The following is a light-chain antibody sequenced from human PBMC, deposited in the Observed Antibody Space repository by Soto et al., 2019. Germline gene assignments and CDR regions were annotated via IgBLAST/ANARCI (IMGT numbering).Light chain of an antibody. CDR1: QSVLYDSNNKNY. J-gene: IGKJ4*01. CDR2: WAS. CDR3: QQYYSLPPA. V-gene: IGKV4-1*01. Sequence: EIIVSQSPESVAAVLGEGGTIICKSSQSVLYDSNNKNYLAWYQQKPGQPPKLLMFWASMRESGFPDRFSGSGSGTDFNLTISSLQAEDVAVYYCQQYYSLPPAFGGGTKVDIK.